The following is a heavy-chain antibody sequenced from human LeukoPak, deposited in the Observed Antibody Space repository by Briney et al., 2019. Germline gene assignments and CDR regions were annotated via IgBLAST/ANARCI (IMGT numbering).Heavy chain of an antibody. V-gene: IGHV3-15*01. Sequence: SGGSLRLSCAASGFTFSNAWMSWVRKAPGKGLEWVGRIKSKTDGGTTDYAAPVKGRFTISRDDSKNTLYLQMNSLKTEDTAVYYCTTGYTTVTTKGSDAFDIWGQGTMVTVSS. CDR1: GFTFSNAW. CDR3: TTGYTTVTTKGSDAFDI. D-gene: IGHD4-17*01. J-gene: IGHJ3*02. CDR2: IKSKTDGGTT.